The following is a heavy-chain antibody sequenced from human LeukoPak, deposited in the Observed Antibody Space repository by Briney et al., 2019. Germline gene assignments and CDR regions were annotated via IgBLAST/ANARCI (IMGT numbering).Heavy chain of an antibody. Sequence: PSETLSLTCTVSGGSISSYYWSWIRQPPGKGLEWIGYIYYSGSTNYNPSLKSRVTISVDTSKNQFSLKLSSVTAADTAVYYCARGGGIAARRSYFDYWGQGTLVTVSS. D-gene: IGHD6-6*01. J-gene: IGHJ4*02. CDR1: GGSISSYY. CDR3: ARGGGIAARRSYFDY. CDR2: IYYSGST. V-gene: IGHV4-59*12.